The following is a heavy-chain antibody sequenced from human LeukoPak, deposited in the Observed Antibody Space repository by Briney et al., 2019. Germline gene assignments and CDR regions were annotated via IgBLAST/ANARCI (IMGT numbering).Heavy chain of an antibody. CDR2: IYYSGST. CDR1: GGSISSYY. J-gene: IGHJ4*02. Sequence: PSETLSLTCTVSGGSISSYYWTWIRQPPGKGLEWIGYIYYSGSTNYNPSLKNRVTISVDTSKNQFSLKLSSMTAADTAVYYCARERYSSNWFIDYWGQGTLVTVSS. V-gene: IGHV4-59*01. CDR3: ARERYSSNWFIDY. D-gene: IGHD6-13*01.